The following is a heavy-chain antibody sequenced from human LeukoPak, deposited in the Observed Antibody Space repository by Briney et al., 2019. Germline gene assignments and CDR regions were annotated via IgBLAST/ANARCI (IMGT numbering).Heavy chain of an antibody. Sequence: GGSLRLSCTASGFTLTGYWMHWVRQGPGKGLVWVSRINSDGSNTHYVDFGEGRFTISRDNAKNTLYLQMNSLRADDTAVYYCARGRLSGYALDAFDIWGQGTMVSVSS. CDR2: INSDGSNT. V-gene: IGHV3-74*01. CDR3: ARGRLSGYALDAFDI. J-gene: IGHJ3*02. D-gene: IGHD5-12*01. CDR1: GFTLTGYW.